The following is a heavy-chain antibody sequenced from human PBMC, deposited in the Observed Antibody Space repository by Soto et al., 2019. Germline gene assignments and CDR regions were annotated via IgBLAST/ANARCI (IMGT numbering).Heavy chain of an antibody. CDR2: INPDETDR. V-gene: IGHV3-7*01. CDR3: GRNRGWDTIDD. D-gene: IGHD6-19*01. J-gene: IGHJ4*02. CDR1: GFRLSNFW. Sequence: PGGSLRLSCAASGFRLSNFWMNWVRQAPGEGLEWVANINPDETDRRYADSAKGRFTISRDNAKNSLYLEMSSVRAEDTAVYYCGRNRGWDTIDDWGQGS.